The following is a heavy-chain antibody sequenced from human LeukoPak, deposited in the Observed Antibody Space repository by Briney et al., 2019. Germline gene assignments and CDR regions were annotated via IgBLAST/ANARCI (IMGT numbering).Heavy chain of an antibody. V-gene: IGHV4-30-4*07. Sequence: PSQTLSLTCAVSGGSISSGGYSWSWIRQPPGKGLEWIGYIYYSGGTNYNPSLKSRVTISVDTSKNQFSLKLSSVTAADTAVYYCARHGKFDYDFWSGNNWFDPWGQGTLVTVSS. J-gene: IGHJ5*02. CDR3: ARHGKFDYDFWSGNNWFDP. CDR1: GGSISSGGYS. D-gene: IGHD3-3*01. CDR2: IYYSGGT.